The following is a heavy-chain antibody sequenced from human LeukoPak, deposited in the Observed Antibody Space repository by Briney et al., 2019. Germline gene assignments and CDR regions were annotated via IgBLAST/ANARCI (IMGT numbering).Heavy chain of an antibody. D-gene: IGHD2-15*01. CDR1: GGTFSSYA. Sequence: SVNVSCKASGGTFSSYAISWVRQAPGQGLEWMGGIIPIFGTANYAQKFQGRVTITADESTSTAYMELSSLRSEDTAVYYCATPSSLPVSDCSGGSCYSSDAFDIWGQGTMVTVSS. CDR2: IIPIFGTA. J-gene: IGHJ3*02. CDR3: ATPSSLPVSDCSGGSCYSSDAFDI. V-gene: IGHV1-69*13.